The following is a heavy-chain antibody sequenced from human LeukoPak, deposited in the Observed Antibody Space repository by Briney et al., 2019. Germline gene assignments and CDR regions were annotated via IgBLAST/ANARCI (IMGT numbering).Heavy chain of an antibody. D-gene: IGHD6-6*01. V-gene: IGHV4-4*07. CDR3: ASGSSSSADYYYYYMDV. Sequence: PSETLSLTCTVSGGSISSYYWSWIRQPAGKGLEWIGRIYTSGSTNYNPSLKSRVTMSVDTSKNQFSLKLSSVTAADTAVYYCASGSSSSADYYYYYMDVWGKGTTVTVSS. J-gene: IGHJ6*03. CDR2: IYTSGST. CDR1: GGSISSYY.